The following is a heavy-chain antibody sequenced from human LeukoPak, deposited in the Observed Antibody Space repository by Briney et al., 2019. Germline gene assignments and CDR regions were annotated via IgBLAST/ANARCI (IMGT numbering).Heavy chain of an antibody. CDR1: GGSISSCSYY. CDR3: ARTTEGYCSSASCFGFSYSYYMDV. CDR2: IYYSGST. J-gene: IGHJ6*03. Sequence: SSETLSLTCTVSGGSISSCSYYWGWIRQPPGKGLEWIGSIYYSGSTYYNPSLKCRVTISVDTSKNQFSLKLSSVIAADTAVYYCARTTEGYCSSASCFGFSYSYYMDVWGKGTTVTISS. V-gene: IGHV4-39*07. D-gene: IGHD2-2*01.